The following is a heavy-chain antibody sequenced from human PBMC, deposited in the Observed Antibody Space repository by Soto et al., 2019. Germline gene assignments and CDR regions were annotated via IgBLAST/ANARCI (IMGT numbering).Heavy chain of an antibody. D-gene: IGHD1-7*01. CDR2: VYPSGHT. CDR3: ARESGENWSYEAY. Sequence: SETLSLTCAVSGDSISSYSWTWIRQTAGRGLEWIGRVYPSGHTLYRSSFETRVTVSVDMSTNQFFLELRSVTAADTAVYYWARESGENWSYEAYWGQGTQVTVSS. J-gene: IGHJ4*02. CDR1: GDSISSYS. V-gene: IGHV4-4*07.